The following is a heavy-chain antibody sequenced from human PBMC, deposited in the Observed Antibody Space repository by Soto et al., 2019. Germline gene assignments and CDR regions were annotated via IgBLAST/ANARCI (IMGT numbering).Heavy chain of an antibody. Sequence: SSETLSLTCTVSGGSIRGFYWSWIRQPAGKGLEWIGRMHSTGSANYNPSLKSRVTISIDMSKNQVSLKLTSVTAADTALYFCARASMPKAHFDYWGQGTLVTAS. CDR3: ARASMPKAHFDY. V-gene: IGHV4-4*07. D-gene: IGHD2-2*01. J-gene: IGHJ4*02. CDR1: GGSIRGFY. CDR2: MHSTGSA.